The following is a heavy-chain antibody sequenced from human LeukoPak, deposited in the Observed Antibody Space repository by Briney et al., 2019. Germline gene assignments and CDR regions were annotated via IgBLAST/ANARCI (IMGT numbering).Heavy chain of an antibody. Sequence: LRLSCAXSGXTFSSYSMNWVRQAPGKGLEWVSSISSSSSYIYYADSVKGRFTISRDNAKNSLYLQMNSLRAEDTAVYYCASKPTQWLVQVYWGQGTLVTVSS. CDR2: ISSSSSYI. D-gene: IGHD6-19*01. CDR3: ASKPTQWLVQVY. CDR1: GXTFSSYS. J-gene: IGHJ4*02. V-gene: IGHV3-21*01.